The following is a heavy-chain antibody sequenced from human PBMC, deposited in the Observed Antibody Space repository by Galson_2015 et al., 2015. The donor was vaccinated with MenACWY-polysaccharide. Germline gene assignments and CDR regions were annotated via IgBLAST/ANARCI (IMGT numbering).Heavy chain of an antibody. CDR3: TRADCSGNMCCFGD. Sequence: SVKVSCKASGGSFTDHGFSWVRQAPRQGLEWVARIIPIAQMTHYAQRFQGRVTISADTSTRTVYLELTSLESEDTAIYYCTRADCSGNMCCFGDWGQGSLVVVSS. D-gene: IGHD2-15*01. V-gene: IGHV1-69*04. CDR1: GGSFTDHG. CDR2: IIPIAQMT. J-gene: IGHJ1*01.